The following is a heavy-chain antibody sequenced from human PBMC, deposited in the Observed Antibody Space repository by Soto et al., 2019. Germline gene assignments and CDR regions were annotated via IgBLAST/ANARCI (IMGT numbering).Heavy chain of an antibody. V-gene: IGHV3-23*01. CDR1: GFTFSSYA. D-gene: IGHD3-10*01. CDR2: ISGSGGST. J-gene: IGHJ4*02. Sequence: GGSLRLSCAASGFTFSSYAMSWVRQAPGKGLEWVSAISGSGGSTYYADSVKGRFTISRDNSKNTLYLQMNSLRAEDTAVYYCAKDRGSGSYPPERIDYWGQGTLVTVSS. CDR3: AKDRGSGSYPPERIDY.